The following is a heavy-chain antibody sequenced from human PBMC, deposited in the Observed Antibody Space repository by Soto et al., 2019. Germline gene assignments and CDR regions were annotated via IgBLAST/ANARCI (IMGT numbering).Heavy chain of an antibody. J-gene: IGHJ4*02. CDR2: ISAYNGNT. D-gene: IGHD4-17*01. CDR1: GYTFSGYA. CDR3: ARPFGDYGDYAWSLRY. Sequence: QVQLVQSGAEVKKPGASVKVSCKASGYTFSGYAMGWVRQAPGQGLEWMGWISAYNGNTDYAQKFQGRVTMTTDTSTSTAYMELRSLKSDDTAVYYCARPFGDYGDYAWSLRYWGQGTLVNVSS. V-gene: IGHV1-18*01.